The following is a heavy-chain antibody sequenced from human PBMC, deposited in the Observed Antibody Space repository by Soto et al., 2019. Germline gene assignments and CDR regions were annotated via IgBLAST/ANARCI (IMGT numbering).Heavy chain of an antibody. D-gene: IGHD1-26*01. Sequence: SETLSLTCAVYGGSFSGYYWSWIRQPPGKGLEWIGEINHSGSTNYNPSLKSRVTISVDTSKNQFSLKLSSVTAADTAVYYCARGPLPDYWGQGTLVTVSS. CDR3: ARGPLPDY. CDR2: INHSGST. V-gene: IGHV4-34*01. CDR1: GGSFSGYY. J-gene: IGHJ4*02.